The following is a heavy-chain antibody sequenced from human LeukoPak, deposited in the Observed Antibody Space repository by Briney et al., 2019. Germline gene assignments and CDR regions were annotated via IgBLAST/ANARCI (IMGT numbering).Heavy chain of an antibody. D-gene: IGHD3-22*01. J-gene: IGHJ4*02. CDR3: ARGRYGLLSGYDY. CDR2: ISPNSGDT. V-gene: IGHV1-2*02. Sequence: ASVKVSCKASGYTFTGYYMHWVRQAPGQGLEWMGWISPNSGDTNYAQKFQGRVTMTRDTSISTAYMELSRLTSDDTAVYYCARGRYGLLSGYDYWGQGAMVTVSS. CDR1: GYTFTGYY.